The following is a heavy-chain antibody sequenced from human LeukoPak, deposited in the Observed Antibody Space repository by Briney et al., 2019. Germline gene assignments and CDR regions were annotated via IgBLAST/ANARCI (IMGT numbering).Heavy chain of an antibody. CDR3: ARGLDYGYDSDN. CDR2: ISPSGTYI. J-gene: IGHJ4*02. V-gene: IGHV3-21*01. Sequence: PGGSLRLSCAASAVTFRTYSMNWVRQTPGKGLEWVSSISPSGTYIYYADLVKGRFTISRDNAKNSLSLHMNSLRVDDTALYYCARGLDYGYDSDNWGQGTLVTVSS. D-gene: IGHD4-17*01. CDR1: AVTFRTYS.